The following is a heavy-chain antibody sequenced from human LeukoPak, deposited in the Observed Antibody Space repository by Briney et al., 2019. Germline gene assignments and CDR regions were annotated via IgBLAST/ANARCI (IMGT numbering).Heavy chain of an antibody. CDR1: GFTFSSYS. CDR3: ARGDYVLRFLEWLEDY. CDR2: ISSSSSTI. Sequence: GGSLRLSCAASGFTFSSYSMNWVRQAPGKGLEWVSYISSSSSTIYYADSVKGRFTISRDNAKNSLYLQMNSLRAEDTAVYYCARGDYVLRFLEWLEDYWGQGTLVTVSS. V-gene: IGHV3-48*01. D-gene: IGHD3-3*01. J-gene: IGHJ4*02.